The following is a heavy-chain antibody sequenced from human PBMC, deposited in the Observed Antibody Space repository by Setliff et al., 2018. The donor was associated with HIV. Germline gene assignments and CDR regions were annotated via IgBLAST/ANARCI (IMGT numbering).Heavy chain of an antibody. D-gene: IGHD3-3*01. CDR1: GYPISSGYY. CDR3: ARRLQFLEFLHGVGGLDV. CDR2: IYHSGTT. J-gene: IGHJ6*02. V-gene: IGHV4-38-2*02. Sequence: NPSETLSLTCTVSGYPISSGYYWGWIRQPPGKGLEWIGSIYHSGTTYYNPSLKSRVTISVDTSKNQFSLKLSSATAADTAVYSCARRLQFLEFLHGVGGLDVWGQGTTVTVSS.